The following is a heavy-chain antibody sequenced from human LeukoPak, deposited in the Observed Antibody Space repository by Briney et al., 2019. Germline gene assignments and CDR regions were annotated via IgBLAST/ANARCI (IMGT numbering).Heavy chain of an antibody. J-gene: IGHJ5*02. V-gene: IGHV3-30-3*01. D-gene: IGHD2-21*02. CDR3: ATGGDFNP. CDR2: ISYDGSNK. CDR1: GFTFSSYA. Sequence: GGSLRLSCAASGFTFSSYAMHWVRQAPGKGLEWVAVISYDGSNKYYADSVKGRFTISRDNSKNTLYLQMNSLRAEDTATYYCATGGDFNPWGPGTLVTVSS.